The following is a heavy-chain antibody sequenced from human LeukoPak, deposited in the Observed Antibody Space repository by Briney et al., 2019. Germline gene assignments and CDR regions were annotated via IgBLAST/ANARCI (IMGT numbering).Heavy chain of an antibody. CDR2: IYYSGST. Sequence: PSETLSLTCTVSGGSISSSSYYWGWIRQPPGKGLEWIGSIYYSGSTYYNPSLKSRVTMSLDTSKNQFSLKLRSVTAADTAVYYCAKGGYHWASWGQGTLVSVSS. CDR3: AKGGYHWAS. J-gene: IGHJ5*02. D-gene: IGHD1-1*01. CDR1: GGSISSSSYY. V-gene: IGHV4-39*07.